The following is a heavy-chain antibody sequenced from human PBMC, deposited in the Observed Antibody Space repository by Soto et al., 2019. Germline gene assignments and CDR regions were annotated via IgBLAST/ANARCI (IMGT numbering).Heavy chain of an antibody. D-gene: IGHD2-2*01. V-gene: IGHV1-46*01. CDR2: INPSSGST. CDR1: GYTFTTYA. J-gene: IGHJ6*02. Sequence: ASVKVSCKASGYTFTTYAIHWVRQAPGQGLEWMGMINPSSGSTNYAQKFRGRVTMTRDTSTSTVCMDLSSLRSEDTAVYYCARGGQVVPSYYFYGMDVWGQGTTFTVSS. CDR3: ARGGQVVPSYYFYGMDV.